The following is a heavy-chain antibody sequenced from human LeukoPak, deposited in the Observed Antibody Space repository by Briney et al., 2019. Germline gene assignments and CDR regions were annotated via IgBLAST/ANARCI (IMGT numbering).Heavy chain of an antibody. Sequence: GGSLRLSCAASGFTFSSFGMSWVRQAPGKGLEWVSSIGTTGSYIYYADSVKGRFTISRDNSKNTLYLQMNSLRAEDTAVYYCARANSYGGYFDYWGQGTLVTVSS. CDR2: IGTTGSYI. D-gene: IGHD5-18*01. CDR3: ARANSYGGYFDY. CDR1: GFTFSSFG. J-gene: IGHJ4*02. V-gene: IGHV3-21*01.